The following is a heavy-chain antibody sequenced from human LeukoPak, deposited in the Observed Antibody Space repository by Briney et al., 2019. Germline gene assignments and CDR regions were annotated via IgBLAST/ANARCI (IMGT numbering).Heavy chain of an antibody. V-gene: IGHV4-59*08. CDR2: IYYSGST. Sequence: PSETLSLTCTVSGGSISSYYWSWIRQPPGKGLEWIGYIYYSGSTNYNPSLKSRVTISVDTSKNQFSLKLSSVTAADTAVYYCARHVAAAGNFDYWGQGTRVTVSS. CDR3: ARHVAAAGNFDY. D-gene: IGHD6-13*01. J-gene: IGHJ4*02. CDR1: GGSISSYY.